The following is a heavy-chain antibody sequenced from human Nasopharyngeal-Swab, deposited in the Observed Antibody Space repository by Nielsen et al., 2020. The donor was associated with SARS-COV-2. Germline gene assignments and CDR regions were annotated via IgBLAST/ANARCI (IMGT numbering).Heavy chain of an antibody. CDR1: GFTFSSYS. Sequence: GGSLRLSCAASGFTFSSYSMNWVRQAPGKGLEWVSSISNSSSYIYYADSVKGRFTISRDNAKNSLYLQMNSLRAEDTAVYYCASERSSRLGEGTFDYWGQGTLVTVSS. V-gene: IGHV3-21*01. D-gene: IGHD3-16*01. CDR2: ISNSSSYI. CDR3: ASERSSRLGEGTFDY. J-gene: IGHJ4*02.